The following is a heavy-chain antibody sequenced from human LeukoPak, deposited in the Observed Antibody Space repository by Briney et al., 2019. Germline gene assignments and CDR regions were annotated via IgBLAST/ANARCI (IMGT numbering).Heavy chain of an antibody. CDR1: GYTLTELS. CDR3: ATYRPVGATILPDY. Sequence: GASVKVSCTVSGYTLTELSMHWVRQAPGKGLEWMGGFDPEDGETIYAQKFQGRVTMTEDTSTDTAYMELSSLRSEDTAVYYCATYRPVGATILPDYWGQGTLVTVSS. CDR2: FDPEDGET. D-gene: IGHD1-26*01. V-gene: IGHV1-24*01. J-gene: IGHJ4*02.